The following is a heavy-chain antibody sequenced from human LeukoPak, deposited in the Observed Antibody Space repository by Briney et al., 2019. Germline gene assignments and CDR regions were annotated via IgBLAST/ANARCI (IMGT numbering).Heavy chain of an antibody. Sequence: GGSLGLSCAASGFTFSSYGMHWVRQAPGKGLEWVAFIRYDGSNKYYADSVKGRFTISRDNSKNTLYLQMNSLRAEDTAVYYCAKDLVAVAGPTGDYWGQGTLVTVSS. CDR3: AKDLVAVAGPTGDY. CDR2: IRYDGSNK. D-gene: IGHD6-19*01. CDR1: GFTFSSYG. J-gene: IGHJ4*02. V-gene: IGHV3-30*02.